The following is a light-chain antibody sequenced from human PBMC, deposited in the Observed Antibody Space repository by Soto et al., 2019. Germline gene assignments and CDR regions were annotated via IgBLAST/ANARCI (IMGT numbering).Light chain of an antibody. J-gene: IGKJ1*01. CDR2: KTS. Sequence: DIHMTQSPSTLSASVVDRVTITCRASQSIRVWLAWYQQKPGKAPNLLIYKTSSLETRVPSRFSGSGSGTECTLTISSLQPDDFATYYCQHYNDYYWTFGQGTKVEIK. V-gene: IGKV1-5*03. CDR3: QHYNDYYWT. CDR1: QSIRVW.